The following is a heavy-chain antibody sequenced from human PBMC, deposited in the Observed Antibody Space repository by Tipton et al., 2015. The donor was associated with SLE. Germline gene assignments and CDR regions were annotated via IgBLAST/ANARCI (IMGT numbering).Heavy chain of an antibody. D-gene: IGHD6-13*01. CDR3: AKGRAAAGADAFDI. J-gene: IGHJ3*02. CDR1: GLTFDDYA. V-gene: IGHV3-9*01. Sequence: SLRLSCAASGLTFDDYAMHWVRQAPGKGLVWGSGISWNSGSIGYADSVKGRFTISRDNAKNSLYLQMNSLRAEDTALYYCAKGRAAAGADAFDIWGQGTMVTVSS. CDR2: ISWNSGSI.